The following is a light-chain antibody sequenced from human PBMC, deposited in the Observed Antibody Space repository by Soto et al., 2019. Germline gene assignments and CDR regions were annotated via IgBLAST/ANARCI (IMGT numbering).Light chain of an antibody. CDR3: QSYDSSLRGAL. V-gene: IGLV1-40*01. Sequence: QSVLTQPPSVSAAPGQRVTISCTGSSSNIGAGYDVHWYQHLPGTAPKLLIYANRGRPSGVPDRFSGSKSGTSAPLGITGVQDEDEADYYCQSYDSSLRGALFGGGTKLTVL. CDR2: ANR. CDR1: SSNIGAGYD. J-gene: IGLJ2*01.